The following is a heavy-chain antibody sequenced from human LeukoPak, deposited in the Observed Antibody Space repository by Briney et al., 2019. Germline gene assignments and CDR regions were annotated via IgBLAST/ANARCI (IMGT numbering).Heavy chain of an antibody. V-gene: IGHV3-9*01. D-gene: IGHD1-26*01. CDR1: GFTFDDYA. CDR3: AKDYSGSYWGPYYFDY. Sequence: GGSLRLSCAASGFTFDDYAMHWVRQAPGKGLEWVSGISWNSGSIGYADSVKGRFTISRDNAKNSLYLQMNSLRAEDTALYYCAKDYSGSYWGPYYFDYWGQGTLVTVSS. J-gene: IGHJ4*02. CDR2: ISWNSGSI.